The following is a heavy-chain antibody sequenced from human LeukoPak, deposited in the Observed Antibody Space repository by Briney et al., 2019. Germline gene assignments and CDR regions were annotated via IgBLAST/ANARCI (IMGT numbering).Heavy chain of an antibody. D-gene: IGHD6-6*01. CDR2: IYYSGST. V-gene: IGHV4-59*08. CDR3: ASQDRGRSSSSVFDY. J-gene: IGHJ4*02. CDR1: GGSISSYY. Sequence: SKTLSLTCTVSGGSISSYYWSWIRQPPGKGLEWIGYIYYSGSTNYNPSLKSRVTISVDTSKNQFSLKLSSVTAADTAVYYCASQDRGRSSSSVFDYWGQGTLVTVSS.